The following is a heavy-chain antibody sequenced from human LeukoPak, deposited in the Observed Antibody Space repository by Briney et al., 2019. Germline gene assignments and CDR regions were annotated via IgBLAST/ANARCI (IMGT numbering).Heavy chain of an antibody. J-gene: IGHJ4*02. CDR1: GGSFSGYY. Sequence: SETLSLTCAVYGGSFSGYYWSWIRQPPGKGLEWIGEINHSGSTNYNPSLKSRVTIPVDTSKNQFSLKLSSVTAADTAVYYCARLTGYDWESSYDYWGQGTLVTVSS. CDR3: ARLTGYDWESSYDY. CDR2: INHSGST. D-gene: IGHD5-12*01. V-gene: IGHV4-34*01.